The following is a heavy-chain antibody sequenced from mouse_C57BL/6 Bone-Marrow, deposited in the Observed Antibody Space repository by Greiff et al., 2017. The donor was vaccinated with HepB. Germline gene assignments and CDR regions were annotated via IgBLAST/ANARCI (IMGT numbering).Heavy chain of an antibody. V-gene: IGHV5-9-1*02. J-gene: IGHJ2*01. Sequence: EVQVVESGEGLVKPGGSLKLSCAASGFTFSSYAMSWVRQTPEKRLEWVAYISSGGDYIYYADTVKGRVTISRDNARNTLYLQMSSLKSEDTAMYYCTRENYYYGYYFDYWGQGTTLTVSS. CDR1: GFTFSSYA. CDR2: ISSGGDYI. CDR3: TRENYYYGYYFDY. D-gene: IGHD1-1*01.